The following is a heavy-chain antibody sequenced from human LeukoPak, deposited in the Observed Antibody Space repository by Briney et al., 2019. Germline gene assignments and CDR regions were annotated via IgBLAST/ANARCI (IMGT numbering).Heavy chain of an antibody. CDR3: AHRLEVQWLVAFDS. J-gene: IGHJ4*02. CDR1: GFSLSSSGVG. D-gene: IGHD6-19*01. CDR2: IYWNGDI. Sequence: SGPTLVKPTQTLTLTCTFSGFSLSSSGVGVGWIRQPPGKALEWLALIYWNGDIRYSRSLKSRLTITKDTSKNQVVLTMTNMDPVDTATYYGAHRLEVQWLVAFDSWGQGTLVTVSS. V-gene: IGHV2-5*01.